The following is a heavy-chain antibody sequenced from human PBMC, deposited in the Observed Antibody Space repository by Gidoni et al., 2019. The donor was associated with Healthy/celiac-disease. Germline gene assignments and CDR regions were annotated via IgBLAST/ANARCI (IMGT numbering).Heavy chain of an antibody. Sequence: EVQLVESGGVVVQPGGSLRLSCAASGFTFADSTMHWVRQAPGKGLEWVSLISWDGGSTYYADSVKGRFTISRDNSKNSLYLQMNSLRTEDTALYYCAKDTRATVARGFIDYWGQGTLVTVSS. CDR1: GFTFADST. CDR3: AKDTRATVARGFIDY. V-gene: IGHV3-43*01. CDR2: ISWDGGST. D-gene: IGHD4-17*01. J-gene: IGHJ4*02.